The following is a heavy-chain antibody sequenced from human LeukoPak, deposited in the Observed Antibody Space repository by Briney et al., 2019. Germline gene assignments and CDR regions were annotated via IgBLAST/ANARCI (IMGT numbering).Heavy chain of an antibody. CDR2: ISSSSSYI. CDR1: GFTFSSYS. CDR3: ARERASWEVVVAAGGNWFDP. V-gene: IGHV3-21*01. D-gene: IGHD2-15*01. Sequence: AGGSLRLSCAASGFTFSSYSMNWVRQAPGKGLEWVSSISSSSSYIYYADSVKGRFTISRDNAKNSLYLQMNSLRAEDTAVYYCARERASWEVVVAAGGNWFDPWGQGTLVTVSS. J-gene: IGHJ5*02.